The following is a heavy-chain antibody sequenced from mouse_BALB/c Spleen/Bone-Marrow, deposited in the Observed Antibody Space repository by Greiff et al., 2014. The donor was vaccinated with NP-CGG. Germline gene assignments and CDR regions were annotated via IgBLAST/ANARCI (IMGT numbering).Heavy chain of an antibody. V-gene: IGHV1-15*01. CDR1: GYTFTDYE. D-gene: IGHD1-1*01. Sequence: QVPLQQSGAELVRPGASVTLSCKAPGYTFTDYEMHWVKQTPVHGLEWIGAIDPETGGTAYNQKFKGKATLTADKSSSTAYMELRSLTSEDSAVYYCTREGYYGSSPAWFAYWGQGTLVTVSA. CDR2: IDPETGGT. CDR3: TREGYYGSSPAWFAY. J-gene: IGHJ3*01.